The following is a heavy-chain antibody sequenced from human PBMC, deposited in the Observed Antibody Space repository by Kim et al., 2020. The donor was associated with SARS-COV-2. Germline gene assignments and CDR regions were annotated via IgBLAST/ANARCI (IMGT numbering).Heavy chain of an antibody. D-gene: IGHD3-22*01. CDR2: ICYSGST. V-gene: IGHV4-59*13. Sequence: SETLSLTCTVSGGSISSYYWSWIRQPPGKGLEWIGYICYSGSTNYNPSHKSRVTITVDTSTNQFSLKLSSVTAADTAVYYCARGGDSSGYYFDYWGQGTLVTVSS. J-gene: IGHJ4*02. CDR3: ARGGDSSGYYFDY. CDR1: GGSISSYY.